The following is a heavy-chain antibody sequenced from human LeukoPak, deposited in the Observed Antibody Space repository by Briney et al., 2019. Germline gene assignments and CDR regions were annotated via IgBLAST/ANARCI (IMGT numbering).Heavy chain of an antibody. Sequence: GGSLRLSCAASGFTFSSYAKTWVRQAPGKGLEWVSGISARGSSTYYADSVKGRFTISRDDSKNTLYLQMTSLRAEDTAVYYCAKDRVAYSGYDDALYFDYWGQGTLVTVSS. CDR3: AKDRVAYSGYDDALYFDY. V-gene: IGHV3-23*01. CDR1: GFTFSSYA. J-gene: IGHJ4*02. CDR2: ISARGSST. D-gene: IGHD5-12*01.